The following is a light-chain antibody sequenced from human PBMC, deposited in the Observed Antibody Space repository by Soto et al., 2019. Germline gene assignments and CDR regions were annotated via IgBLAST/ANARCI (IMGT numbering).Light chain of an antibody. CDR2: DVS. J-gene: IGLJ2*01. CDR3: CSYAGSDTYVV. Sequence: QSALTQPRSVSGSPGQSVTISCTGTSSDVGAYNYVSWYQQHPGKAPKFMIYDVSKRPSGVPDHFSGSKSGNTASLTISGLQAEDEADYYCCSYAGSDTYVVFGGGTKLTVL. V-gene: IGLV2-11*01. CDR1: SSDVGAYNY.